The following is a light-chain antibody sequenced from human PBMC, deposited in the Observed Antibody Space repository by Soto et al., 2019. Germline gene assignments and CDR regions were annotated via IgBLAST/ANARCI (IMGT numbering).Light chain of an antibody. J-gene: IGKJ3*01. CDR2: LGS. CDR3: MQALQTPFT. Sequence: DIVMSQSPLSLPVTPGEPASISCRSGESLLHGNGYNYLDWYLQKPVQSPQLLIYLGSTRASGVPDRFSGSESGTDFTLKISRVEADDVGVYFCMQALQTPFTFGPGTKVEIK. V-gene: IGKV2-28*01. CDR1: ESLLHGNGYNY.